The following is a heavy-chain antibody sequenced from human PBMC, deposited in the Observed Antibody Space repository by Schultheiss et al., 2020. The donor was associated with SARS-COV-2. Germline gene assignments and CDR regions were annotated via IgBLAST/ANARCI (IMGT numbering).Heavy chain of an antibody. Sequence: GGSLRLSCAASGFTFSSYSMNWVRQAPGKGLEWVSSISSSSSYIYYADSVKGRFTISRDNAKNSLYLQMNSLRAEDTAVYYCARESSGWADGMDVWGQGTTVTVSS. CDR3: ARESSGWADGMDV. CDR1: GFTFSSYS. V-gene: IGHV3-21*01. D-gene: IGHD6-19*01. J-gene: IGHJ6*02. CDR2: ISSSSSYI.